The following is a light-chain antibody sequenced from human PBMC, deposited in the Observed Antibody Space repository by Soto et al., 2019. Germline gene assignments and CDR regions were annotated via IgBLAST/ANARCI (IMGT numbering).Light chain of an antibody. CDR2: GNS. CDR3: QSYDSSLSGLYV. J-gene: IGLJ1*01. Sequence: QSALTQPTSVSGAPGQRVTISCTGSRSNIGAGYDVHWYQQLPGTAPKLLIYGNSNRPSGVPDRFSGSKSGTSASLAITGLQAEDEADYYCQSYDSSLSGLYVVGTGTKVTVL. CDR1: RSNIGAGYD. V-gene: IGLV1-40*01.